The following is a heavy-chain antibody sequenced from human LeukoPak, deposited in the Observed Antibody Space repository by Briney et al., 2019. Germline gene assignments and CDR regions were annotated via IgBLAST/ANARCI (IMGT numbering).Heavy chain of an antibody. CDR2: ISYDGSKK. D-gene: IGHD1-26*01. V-gene: IGHV3-30*04. CDR3: ARDEIGSYRRWSYFDY. J-gene: IGHJ4*02. Sequence: PGRSLRLSCAASGFTFRRNAMHWVRQAPGKGLEWVAVISYDGSKKYFADSVKGRFTISRDNSKNTLYLQMNSLRVEDTAMYFCARDEIGSYRRWSYFDYWGQGTLVTVSS. CDR1: GFTFRRNA.